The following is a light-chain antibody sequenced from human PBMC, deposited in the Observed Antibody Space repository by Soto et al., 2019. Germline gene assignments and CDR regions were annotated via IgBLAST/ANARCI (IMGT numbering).Light chain of an antibody. CDR2: GAS. CDR3: YQYGSSPLT. CDR1: QSVTSNF. Sequence: EIVLTQSPGTLSLSPGERATLTCRASQSVTSNFLAWYQQKPGQAPRLLMYGASSRATGIPDRFSGSGSGTDFTLTISGLEPEDFALYYCYQYGSSPLTFGPGTKVDIQ. V-gene: IGKV3-20*01. J-gene: IGKJ3*01.